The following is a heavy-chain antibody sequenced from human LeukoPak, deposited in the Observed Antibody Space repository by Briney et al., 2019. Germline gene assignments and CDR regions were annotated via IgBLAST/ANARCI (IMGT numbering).Heavy chain of an antibody. CDR1: GGSFSGYY. Sequence: SETLSLTCAVYGGSFSGYYWSWIRQPPGKGLEWIGEINHSGSTNYNPSLKSRVTISVDTSKNQFSLKLSSVTAADTAVYYCARGRIPYYYDSSGYYWWYFQHWGQGTLVTVSS. CDR3: ARGRIPYYYDSSGYYWWYFQH. D-gene: IGHD3-22*01. CDR2: INHSGST. J-gene: IGHJ1*01. V-gene: IGHV4-34*01.